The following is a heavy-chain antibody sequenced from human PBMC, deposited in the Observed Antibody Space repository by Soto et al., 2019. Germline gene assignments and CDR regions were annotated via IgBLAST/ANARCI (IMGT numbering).Heavy chain of an antibody. CDR3: ASPRQGNYDFLSGYYALDY. CDR1: GASISSGRSY. D-gene: IGHD3-3*01. J-gene: IGHJ4*02. CDR2: FYYTGGT. Sequence: PSETLSLTCTVSGASISSGRSYWGWVRQPPGKGLEWIVSFYYTGGTYSTYYNPSLKSRVTISVDTSKSQFSLNLRSVTAADTAVYYCASPRQGNYDFLSGYYALDYWGQGTLVTVSS. V-gene: IGHV4-39*01.